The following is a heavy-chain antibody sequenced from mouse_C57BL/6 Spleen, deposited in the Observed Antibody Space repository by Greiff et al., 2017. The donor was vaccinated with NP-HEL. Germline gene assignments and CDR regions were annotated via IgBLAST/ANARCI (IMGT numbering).Heavy chain of an antibody. CDR1: GYTFTSYW. CDR3: ARGRGGVGIDY. Sequence: QVQLQQPGAELVKPGASVKLSCKASGYTFTSYWMQWVKQRPGQGLEWIGEIDPSDSYTNYNQKFKGKATLTVDTSSSTAYMQLSSLTSEDSAVYYCARGRGGVGIDYWGQGTTLTVSS. D-gene: IGHD1-1*02. J-gene: IGHJ2*01. V-gene: IGHV1-50*01. CDR2: IDPSDSYT.